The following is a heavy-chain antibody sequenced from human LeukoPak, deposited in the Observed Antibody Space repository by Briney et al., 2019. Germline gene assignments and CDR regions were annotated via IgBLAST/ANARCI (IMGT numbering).Heavy chain of an antibody. CDR3: ARVRARSYCSSNSCYGY. D-gene: IGHD2-2*01. V-gene: IGHV4-34*01. CDR1: GGSFSGYY. CDR2: INHSGST. Sequence: SETLSLTCAVYGGSFSGYYWSWIRQPPGKGLEWIGEINHSGSTNYNPSLKSRVTISVDTSKNQFSLKLSSVTAADTAVYYCARVRARSYCSSNSCYGYWGQGTLVTVSS. J-gene: IGHJ4*02.